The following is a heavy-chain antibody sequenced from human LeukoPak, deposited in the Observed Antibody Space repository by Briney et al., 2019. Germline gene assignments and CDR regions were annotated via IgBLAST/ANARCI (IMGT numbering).Heavy chain of an antibody. CDR3: ARDGPLWFGELDFDY. J-gene: IGHJ4*02. CDR1: GYTFTGYY. Sequence: ASVKVSCKAPGYTFTGYYMHWVRQAPGQGLEWMGWINPNSGGTNYAQKFQGRVTMTRDTSISTAYMELSRLRSDDTAVYYCARDGPLWFGELDFDYWGQGTLVTVSS. V-gene: IGHV1-2*02. D-gene: IGHD3-10*01. CDR2: INPNSGGT.